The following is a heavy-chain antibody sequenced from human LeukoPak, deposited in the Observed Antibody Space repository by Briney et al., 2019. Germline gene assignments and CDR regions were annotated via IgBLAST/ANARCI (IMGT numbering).Heavy chain of an antibody. Sequence: GGSLRLSCAASGFTFSSYAMSWVRQAPGKGLEWVSAIRGSGGNTFYADSVKGRFTISRDNSKNTLYLQMNSLRAEDTAVYYCAKDGGDYHDTSGYPDYWGQGTLVTVSS. V-gene: IGHV3-23*01. CDR1: GFTFSSYA. D-gene: IGHD3-22*01. J-gene: IGHJ4*02. CDR3: AKDGGDYHDTSGYPDY. CDR2: IRGSGGNT.